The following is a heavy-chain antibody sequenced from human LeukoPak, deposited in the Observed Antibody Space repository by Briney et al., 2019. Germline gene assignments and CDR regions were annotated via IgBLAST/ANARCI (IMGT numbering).Heavy chain of an antibody. CDR1: GFTFSDDY. Sequence: GGSLRLSCAAAGFTFSDDYMNWIRQAPGKGLEWVSYISSSGSTIFYADSVKGRFTISRDNAKNLLYLQMNSLRAGDTAVYYCARASLEQQDYWGQGTLVIVSS. J-gene: IGHJ4*02. CDR3: ARASLEQQDY. CDR2: ISSSGSTI. V-gene: IGHV3-11*01. D-gene: IGHD1/OR15-1a*01.